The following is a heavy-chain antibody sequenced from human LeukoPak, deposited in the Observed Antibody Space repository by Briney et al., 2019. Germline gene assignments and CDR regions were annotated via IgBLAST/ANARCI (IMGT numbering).Heavy chain of an antibody. CDR2: IYTSGST. CDR1: GGSISSYY. D-gene: IGHD6-6*01. V-gene: IGHV4-4*07. J-gene: IGHJ4*02. Sequence: SETLSLTCTVSGGSISSYYWSWIRRPAGKGLEWIGRIYTSGSTNYNPSLKSRVTMSVDTSKNQFSLKLSSVTAADTAVYYCAIAARSWEYFDYWGQGTLVTVSS. CDR3: AIAARSWEYFDY.